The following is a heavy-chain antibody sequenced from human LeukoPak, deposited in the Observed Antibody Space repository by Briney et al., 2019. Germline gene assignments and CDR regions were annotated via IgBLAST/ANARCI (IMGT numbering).Heavy chain of an antibody. CDR3: TRRHYGDYVVDN. D-gene: IGHD4-17*01. J-gene: IGHJ4*02. V-gene: IGHV3-73*01. Sequence: GGSLRLSCATSGFTFNGSALHWVRQASGRGLEWVDRIRSKAHRYATAYAASVKGRFTVSRDDSKNMAYLQMNSLKTEDTAIYYCTRRHYGDYVVDNWGQGTLVTVSS. CDR1: GFTFNGSA. CDR2: IRSKAHRYAT.